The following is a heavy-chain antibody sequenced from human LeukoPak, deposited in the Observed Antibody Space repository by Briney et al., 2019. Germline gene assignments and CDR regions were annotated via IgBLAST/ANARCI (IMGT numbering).Heavy chain of an antibody. CDR2: IKQDGSGK. J-gene: IGHJ6*02. V-gene: IGHV3-7*01. Sequence: PGGSLRLSCAASGFTFSSYWMSWVRQAPGEGLEWVANIKQDGSGKYYVDSVKGRFTISRDNAKNSLYLQMYSLRAEDTAVYYCARDSPLFYYYDSSGYYRDYYYYGMDVWGQGTTVTVSS. D-gene: IGHD3-22*01. CDR1: GFTFSSYW. CDR3: ARDSPLFYYYDSSGYYRDYYYYGMDV.